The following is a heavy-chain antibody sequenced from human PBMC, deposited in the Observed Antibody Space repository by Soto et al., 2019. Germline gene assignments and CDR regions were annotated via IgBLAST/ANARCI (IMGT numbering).Heavy chain of an antibody. CDR2: IYPGDSDT. J-gene: IGHJ6*02. CDR1: GYSFTSYW. CDR3: ARHGAAWRSDSSGYYYVWYYYGMDV. Sequence: GESLKISCKGSGYSFTSYWIGWVRQRPGKGLECMGIIYPGDSDTRYSPSFQGQVTISADKSISTAYLQWSSRKASDTAMYYCARHGAAWRSDSSGYYYVWYYYGMDVWGQGTTVTVSS. V-gene: IGHV5-51*01. D-gene: IGHD3-22*01.